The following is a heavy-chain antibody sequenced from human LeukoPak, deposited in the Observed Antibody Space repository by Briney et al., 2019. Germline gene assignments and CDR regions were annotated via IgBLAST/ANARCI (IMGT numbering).Heavy chain of an antibody. D-gene: IGHD3-22*01. V-gene: IGHV1-69*05. CDR3: ASTALDSSGYYSTDAFDI. CDR2: IIPIFGTA. J-gene: IGHJ3*02. Sequence: ASVKVSCKASGGTFSSYAISWVRQAPGQGLEWMGGIIPIFGTANYAQKFQGRVTITTDESTSTAYMELSSLRSEDTAVYYCASTALDSSGYYSTDAFDIWGQGTMVTVSS. CDR1: GGTFSSYA.